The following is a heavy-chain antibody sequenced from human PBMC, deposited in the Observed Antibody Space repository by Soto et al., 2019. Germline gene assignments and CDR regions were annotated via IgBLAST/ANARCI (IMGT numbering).Heavy chain of an antibody. CDR2: IHYSGST. V-gene: IGHV4-59*08. CDR1: GGSISGYY. Sequence: QVQLQESGPGLVKPSETLSLTCTVSGGSISGYYWSWIRQPPGKGLEWIGYIHYSGSTNYNPSLKGRVPIAVDMSKNQFSLKLTSVTAADTAVYYWARMRYQPLPDNWGQGTLVTVSS. J-gene: IGHJ4*02. D-gene: IGHD2-2*01. CDR3: ARMRYQPLPDN.